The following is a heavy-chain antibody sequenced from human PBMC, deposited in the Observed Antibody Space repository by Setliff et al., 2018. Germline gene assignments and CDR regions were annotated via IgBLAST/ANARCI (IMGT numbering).Heavy chain of an antibody. CDR3: ARANKKLDYYYYYYMDV. D-gene: IGHD1-1*01. Sequence: SETLSLTCTVSGGSISPYFWSWIRQPPGKGLEWIGEISHSGSTNYNPSLKSRVTMSVDKSKNQFSLKLKSVTAADTAVYYCARANKKLDYYYYYYMDVWGKGTTVTVSS. J-gene: IGHJ6*03. V-gene: IGHV4-34*01. CDR2: ISHSGST. CDR1: GGSISPYF.